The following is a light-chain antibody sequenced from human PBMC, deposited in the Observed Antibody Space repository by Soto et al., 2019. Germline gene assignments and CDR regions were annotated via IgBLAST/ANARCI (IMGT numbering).Light chain of an antibody. CDR2: GAS. CDR3: QQYNNWPPVT. V-gene: IGKV3-15*01. Sequence: EIVMTQSPATLSVSPGERATLSCRASQSISNTLAWFQQKPGQGPRLLIYGASTRATGIPARFSGSGSGTEFTLTISSLQSEDFAVYYCQQYNNWPPVTFGPGTKVDI. J-gene: IGKJ3*01. CDR1: QSISNT.